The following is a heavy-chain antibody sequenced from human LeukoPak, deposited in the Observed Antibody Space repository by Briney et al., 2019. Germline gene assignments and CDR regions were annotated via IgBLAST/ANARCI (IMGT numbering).Heavy chain of an antibody. J-gene: IGHJ4*02. CDR1: GFSVSNKY. CDR3: AGGQMFTSGGFDD. Sequence: SGGSLRLSCAASGFSVSNKYMSWVRQAPGKGLEWVSVIYTGGGTYYADSVRGRFTIFRDTSKNTVNLQMNSLRAEDTALYYCAGGQMFTSGGFDDWGQGTLVTVSS. D-gene: IGHD6-19*01. V-gene: IGHV3-53*01. CDR2: IYTGGGT.